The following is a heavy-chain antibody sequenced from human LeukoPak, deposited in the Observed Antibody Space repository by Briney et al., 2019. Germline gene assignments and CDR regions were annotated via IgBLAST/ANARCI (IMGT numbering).Heavy chain of an antibody. CDR2: IRSKANSYAT. Sequence: PGGSLRLSCAASGFTFSGSAMHWVRQASGKGLEWVGRIRSKANSYATAYAASVKGRFTISRDDSKNTAYLQMNSLKTEDTAVYYCTRLIRGYSGYDPFYFDYWGQGTLVTVSS. J-gene: IGHJ4*02. V-gene: IGHV3-73*01. CDR1: GFTFSGSA. CDR3: TRLIRGYSGYDPFYFDY. D-gene: IGHD5-12*01.